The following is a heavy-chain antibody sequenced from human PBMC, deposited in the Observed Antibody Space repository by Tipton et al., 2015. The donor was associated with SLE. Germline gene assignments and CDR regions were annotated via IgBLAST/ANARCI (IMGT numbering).Heavy chain of an antibody. CDR3: AKDGIVVVIPFDY. CDR1: GFTFSSYA. V-gene: IGHV3-23*01. Sequence: SLRLSCAASGFTFSSYAMSWVRQAPGKGLEWVSAISGSGGSTYYADSVKGRFTISRDNSKNMLYLQMNSLRAEDTAVYYCAKDGIVVVIPFDYWGQGTLVTVSS. J-gene: IGHJ4*02. CDR2: ISGSGGST. D-gene: IGHD3-22*01.